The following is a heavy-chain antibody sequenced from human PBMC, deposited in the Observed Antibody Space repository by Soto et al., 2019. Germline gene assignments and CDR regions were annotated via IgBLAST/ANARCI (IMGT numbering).Heavy chain of an antibody. CDR3: ERSGGIVVVSAATQGFGMDV. J-gene: IGHJ6*02. V-gene: IGHV3-48*03. CDR2: ISSSGSTI. D-gene: IGHD2-2*01. Sequence: EVQRVESWGGLVQPGGSLRLSCAASGFTFSSYEMNWVRQAPGQGLEWVSYISSSGSTIYYADSVKGRFTISRDNAKKSTCLHKNSLRGEETAVYYWERSGGIVVVSAATQGFGMDVWGQGTPVTVSS. CDR1: GFTFSSYE.